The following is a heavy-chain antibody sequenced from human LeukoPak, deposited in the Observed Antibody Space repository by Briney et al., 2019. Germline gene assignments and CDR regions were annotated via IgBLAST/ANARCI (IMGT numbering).Heavy chain of an antibody. V-gene: IGHV3-23*01. CDR3: AKSVVLLWFGELLSAWFDP. D-gene: IGHD3-10*01. Sequence: PGGSLRLSCAASGFTFSSYAMSWVRQAPGKGLEWVSAISGSGGSTYYADSVKGRFTISRDNSKNTLYLQMNSLRAEDTAVYYCAKSVVLLWFGELLSAWFDPWGQGTLVTVSS. CDR1: GFTFSSYA. CDR2: ISGSGGST. J-gene: IGHJ5*02.